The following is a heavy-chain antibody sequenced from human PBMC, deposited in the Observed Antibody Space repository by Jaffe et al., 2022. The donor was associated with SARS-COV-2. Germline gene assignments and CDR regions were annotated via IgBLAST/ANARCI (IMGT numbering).Heavy chain of an antibody. D-gene: IGHD3-22*01. Sequence: EVQLVESGGGLVKPGRSLRLSCTASGFTFGDYAMSWFRQAPGKGLEWVGFIRSKAYGGTTEYAASVKGRFTISRDDSKSIAYLQMNSLKTEDTAVYYCTRGGQRYYYDSSGFMKFDYWGQGTLVTVSS. CDR1: GFTFGDYA. J-gene: IGHJ4*02. CDR3: TRGGQRYYYDSSGFMKFDY. V-gene: IGHV3-49*05. CDR2: IRSKAYGGTT.